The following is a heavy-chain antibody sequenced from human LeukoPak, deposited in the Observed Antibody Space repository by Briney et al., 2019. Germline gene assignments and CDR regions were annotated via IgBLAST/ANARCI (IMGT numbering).Heavy chain of an antibody. Sequence: GGSLRLSCAASGFTFSSYWMSWVRQAPGKGLEWVANIKQDGSNKYYADSVKGRFTISRDNSKNTLYLQMNSLRAEDTAVYYCAKRDRMYTSGSYYFDYWGQGTLVTVSS. D-gene: IGHD6-19*01. J-gene: IGHJ4*02. CDR1: GFTFSSYW. CDR2: IKQDGSNK. CDR3: AKRDRMYTSGSYYFDY. V-gene: IGHV3-7*01.